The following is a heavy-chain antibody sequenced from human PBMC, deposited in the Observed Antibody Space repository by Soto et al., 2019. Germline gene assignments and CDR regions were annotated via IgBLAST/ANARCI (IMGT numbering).Heavy chain of an antibody. J-gene: IGHJ5*02. CDR2: IYYSGST. Sequence: HLQLQESGPGLLKPSETLSLTCTVSGDSITSGSYYWGWIRQPPGKGLEWIGNIYYSGSTNFNPSLKSRLTMSVDTSKNQFSLKLTSVTAADTAMYYCVRQSFTMVDLRFGGGWFDPWGQGTLVSVSS. V-gene: IGHV4-39*01. D-gene: IGHD3-10*01. CDR3: VRQSFTMVDLRFGGGWFDP. CDR1: GDSITSGSYY.